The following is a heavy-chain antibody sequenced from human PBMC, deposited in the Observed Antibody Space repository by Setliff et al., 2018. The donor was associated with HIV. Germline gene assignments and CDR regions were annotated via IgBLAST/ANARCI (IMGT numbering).Heavy chain of an antibody. Sequence: ASVKVSCKASGYTFISYGISWVRQAPGQGLEWMGWISAYNGNTNYAQKLQGRVTMTTDTSTSTAYMELRSLRSDDTAVYYCARGVLITFGYQNWFDPWGQGTLVTVSS. V-gene: IGHV1-18*01. J-gene: IGHJ5*02. CDR1: GYTFISYG. CDR3: ARGVLITFGYQNWFDP. D-gene: IGHD3-16*01. CDR2: ISAYNGNT.